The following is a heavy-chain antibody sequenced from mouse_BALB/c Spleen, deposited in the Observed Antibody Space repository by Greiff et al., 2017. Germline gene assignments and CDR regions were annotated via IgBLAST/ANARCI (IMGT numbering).Heavy chain of an antibody. V-gene: IGHV5-12-2*01. CDR3: ARHPRDSSGYPYAMDY. D-gene: IGHD3-2*01. CDR1: GFTFSSYT. CDR2: ISNGGGST. J-gene: IGHJ4*01. Sequence: EVKLVESGGGLVQPGGSLKLSCAASGFTFSSYTMSWVRQTPEKRLEWVAYISNGGGSTYYPDTVKGRFTISRDNAKNTLYLQMSSLKSEDTAMYYCARHPRDSSGYPYAMDYWGQGTSVTVSS.